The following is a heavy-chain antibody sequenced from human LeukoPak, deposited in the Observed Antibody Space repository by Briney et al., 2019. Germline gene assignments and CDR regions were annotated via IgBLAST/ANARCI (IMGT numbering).Heavy chain of an antibody. CDR3: ARAREIVRDYDILTGYNNNWFDP. V-gene: IGHV4-34*01. Sequence: SETLSLTCAVYGGSFSGYDWSWIRQPPGKGLEWIGEINHSGSTNYNPSLKSRVTISVDTSKNQFSLKLSSVTAADTAVYYCARAREIVRDYDILTGYNNNWFDPWGQGTLVTVSS. CDR1: GGSFSGYD. D-gene: IGHD3-9*01. J-gene: IGHJ5*02. CDR2: INHSGST.